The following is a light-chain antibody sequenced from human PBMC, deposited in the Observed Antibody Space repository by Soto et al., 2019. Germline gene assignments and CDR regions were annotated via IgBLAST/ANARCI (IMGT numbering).Light chain of an antibody. CDR1: QSVSSSY. CDR3: QQYGSSLTWT. Sequence: EIVLTQSACTLSLSPGERATLSCRASQSVSSSYLAWYQQKPRQAPRLLIYGASSRATGIPDRFSGSGSGTDFTLTISRLEPEDFAVYYCQQYGSSLTWTFGQGTKVDIK. J-gene: IGKJ1*01. V-gene: IGKV3-20*01. CDR2: GAS.